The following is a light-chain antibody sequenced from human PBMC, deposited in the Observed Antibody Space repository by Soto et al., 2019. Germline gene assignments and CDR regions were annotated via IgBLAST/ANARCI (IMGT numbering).Light chain of an antibody. V-gene: IGKV1-39*01. CDR3: QQTYMTPIT. CDR1: QGISTY. Sequence: DVQMTQSPGALSASLGYIFTITCRSIQGISTYLNWYQQKPGGAPKLLIYSASSLQSGIPSRFSGSGSGTDFTDFTLTISSLQPEDFATYYCQQTYMTPITFGQGTRLEI. J-gene: IGKJ5*01. CDR2: SAS.